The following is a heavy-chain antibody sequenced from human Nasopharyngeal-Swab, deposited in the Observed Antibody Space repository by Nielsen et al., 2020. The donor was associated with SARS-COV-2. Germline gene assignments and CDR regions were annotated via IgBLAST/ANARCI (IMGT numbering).Heavy chain of an antibody. CDR3: ARDWRGRYFDY. CDR1: GFTFSDYY. V-gene: IGHV3-11*05. J-gene: IGHJ4*02. Sequence: GGSLRLSCAASGFTFSDYYMRRLRQAPGKGLEWVSYISSSTSYTNYADSVKGRFTISRDNAKNSLYLQMNSLRAEDTAVYYCARDWRGRYFDYWGQGTLVTVSS. CDR2: ISSSTSYT. D-gene: IGHD3-10*01.